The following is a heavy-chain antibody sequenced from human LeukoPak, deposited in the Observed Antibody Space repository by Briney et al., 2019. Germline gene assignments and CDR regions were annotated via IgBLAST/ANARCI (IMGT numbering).Heavy chain of an antibody. CDR3: AKGRSSSGYYFPFDY. D-gene: IGHD3-22*01. CDR1: GFTFSSYA. Sequence: GGSLRLSCAASGFTFSSYAMSWVRQAPGKGLEWVSAISGSGGSTYYADSMKGRFTISRDNSKNTLYLQMNSLRAEDTAVYYCAKGRSSSGYYFPFDYWGQGTLVTVSS. CDR2: ISGSGGST. J-gene: IGHJ4*02. V-gene: IGHV3-23*01.